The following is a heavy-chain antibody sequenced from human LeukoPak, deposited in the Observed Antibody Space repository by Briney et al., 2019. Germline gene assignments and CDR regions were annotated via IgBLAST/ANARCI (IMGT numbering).Heavy chain of an antibody. J-gene: IGHJ3*02. V-gene: IGHV5-51*01. CDR1: GYSVTSYW. CDR3: ARHRKPHGTDAFDI. CDR2: IYPGDSDT. Sequence: GESLKISCKGSGYSVTSYWIGWGRQMPGKGLEWMGIIYPGDSDTRYSPSFQGQVTISADKSISTAYLQWSSLKASDTAMYYCARHRKPHGTDAFDIWGQGTMVTVSS. D-gene: IGHD1-14*01.